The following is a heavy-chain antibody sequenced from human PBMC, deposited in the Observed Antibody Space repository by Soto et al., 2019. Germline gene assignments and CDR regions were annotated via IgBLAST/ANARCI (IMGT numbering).Heavy chain of an antibody. CDR2: IKKDESGS. CDR1: GFNFDNYY. D-gene: IGHD1-1*01. Sequence: GGSLRLSCAASGFNFDNYYMAWVRQAPGKGLEWVANIKKDESGSNYVDSLKGRFTISRDNAKNSLYLQMNNLRAEDSGVYFCARDTTGILDYWGQGTLVTVPQ. V-gene: IGHV3-7*01. J-gene: IGHJ4*02. CDR3: ARDTTGILDY.